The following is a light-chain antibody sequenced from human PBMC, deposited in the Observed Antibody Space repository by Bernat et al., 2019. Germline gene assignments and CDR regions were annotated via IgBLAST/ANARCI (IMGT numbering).Light chain of an antibody. CDR3: AAWDDSLSGPWV. V-gene: IGLV1-47*02. CDR1: SPNIGSNY. CDR2: SNN. Sequence: QSVLTQPPSASGTPGQRVTISCSGSSPNIGSNYVYWYQQLPGTAPKLPIYSNNQRASGVPDRFSGSKSGTSASLAICGLRSEDESDYYCAAWDDSLSGPWVFGGGTKLTVL. J-gene: IGLJ3*02.